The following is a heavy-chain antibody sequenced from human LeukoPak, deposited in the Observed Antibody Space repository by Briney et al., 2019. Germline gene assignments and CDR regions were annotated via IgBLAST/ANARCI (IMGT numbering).Heavy chain of an antibody. D-gene: IGHD2-15*01. V-gene: IGHV4-59*01. CDR3: ARSVEGYCSGGSCYSYYYYMDV. CDR1: GGSISSYY. Sequence: PSETLSLTCTVSGGSISSYYWSWIRQPPGKGLEWIGYIYYSGSTNYNPSLKSRVTISVDTSKNQFSLRLSSVTAADTAVYYCARSVEGYCSGGSCYSYYYYMDVWGKGTTVTVSS. J-gene: IGHJ6*03. CDR2: IYYSGST.